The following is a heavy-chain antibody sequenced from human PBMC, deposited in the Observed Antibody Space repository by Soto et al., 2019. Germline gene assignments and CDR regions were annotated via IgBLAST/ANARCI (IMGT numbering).Heavy chain of an antibody. V-gene: IGHV3-48*01. CDR2: ISSSSSTI. J-gene: IGHJ4*02. Sequence: GGSLRLSCAASGFTFSSYSMNWVRQAPGKGLEWVSYISSSSSTIYYADSVKGRFTISRDNAKNSLYLQMNSLRAEDTAVYYCARDGPVRIIAVAGTWDYWGQGTLVTVSS. D-gene: IGHD6-19*01. CDR1: GFTFSSYS. CDR3: ARDGPVRIIAVAGTWDY.